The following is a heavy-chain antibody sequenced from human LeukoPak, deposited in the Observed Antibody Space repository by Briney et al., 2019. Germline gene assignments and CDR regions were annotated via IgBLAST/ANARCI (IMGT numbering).Heavy chain of an antibody. CDR2: ISSGSSYT. J-gene: IGHJ4*02. CDR1: GFTFSDYY. D-gene: IGHD3-3*01. CDR3: ARAGYDFWSGPHIGY. Sequence: KSGGSLRLSCAASGFTFSDYYMSWIRQAPGKGLEWVSYISSGSSYTNYADSVKGRFTISRDNAKNSLYLQMNSLRAEDTAVYYCARAGYDFWSGPHIGYWGQGTLVTVSS. V-gene: IGHV3-11*06.